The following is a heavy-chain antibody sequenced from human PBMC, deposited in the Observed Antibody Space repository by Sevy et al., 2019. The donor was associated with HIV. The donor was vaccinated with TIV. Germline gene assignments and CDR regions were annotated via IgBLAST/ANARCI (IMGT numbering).Heavy chain of an antibody. CDR3: AKDCSRRGSGCLDY. V-gene: IGHV3-23*01. D-gene: IGHD6-19*01. Sequence: GGSLRLPCAASGFTFSSYAMSWVRQAPGKGLEWVSAISGSGGSTYYADSVKGRFTISRDNSKNTLYLQMNSLRAEDTAVYYCAKDCSRRGSGCLDYWGQGTLVTVSS. CDR2: ISGSGGST. J-gene: IGHJ4*02. CDR1: GFTFSSYA.